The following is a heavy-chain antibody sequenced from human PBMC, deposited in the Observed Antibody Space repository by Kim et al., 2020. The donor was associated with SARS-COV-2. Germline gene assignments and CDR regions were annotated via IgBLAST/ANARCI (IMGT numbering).Heavy chain of an antibody. CDR1: GFTFGDYA. Sequence: GGSLRLSCAASGFTFGDYAMHWVRQAPGKGLEWVSGISWNSGSIGYADSVKGRFTISSDNAKNSLYLQMNSPRAEDTALYYCAKGRVMVRGVTFDYWGQGTLVTVSS. V-gene: IGHV3-9*01. CDR2: ISWNSGSI. J-gene: IGHJ4*02. D-gene: IGHD3-10*01. CDR3: AKGRVMVRGVTFDY.